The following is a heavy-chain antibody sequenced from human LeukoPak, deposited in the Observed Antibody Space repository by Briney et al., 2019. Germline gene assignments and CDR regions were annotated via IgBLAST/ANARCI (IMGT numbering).Heavy chain of an antibody. V-gene: IGHV3-48*04. CDR2: ISSSSSTI. Sequence: GGSLRLSCAASGFTFSSYSMNWVRQAPGKGLEWVSYISSSSSTIYYADSVKGRFTISRDNAKNSLYLQMNSLRAEDTAVYYCARKPTGSYYSWDDYWGQGTLVTVSS. CDR3: ARKPTGSYYSWDDY. CDR1: GFTFSSYS. J-gene: IGHJ4*02. D-gene: IGHD1-26*01.